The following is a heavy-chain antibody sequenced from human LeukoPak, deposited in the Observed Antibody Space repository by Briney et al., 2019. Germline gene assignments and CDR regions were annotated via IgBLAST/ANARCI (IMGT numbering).Heavy chain of an antibody. Sequence: PGGSLRLSCAASGFIFSGDFMSWVRQAPGKGLEWVSVIYSDGSTYYADSVKGRFTISRDSSKNTLYLQMNSLRAEDTAIYYCAKDKGWGYSAYDFYGMDVWGQGTTVTVSS. D-gene: IGHD1-1*01. CDR3: AKDKGWGYSAYDFYGMDV. CDR1: GFIFSGDF. V-gene: IGHV3-53*01. CDR2: IYSDGST. J-gene: IGHJ6*02.